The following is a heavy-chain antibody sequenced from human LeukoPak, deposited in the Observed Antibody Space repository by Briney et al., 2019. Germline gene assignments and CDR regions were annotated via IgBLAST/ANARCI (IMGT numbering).Heavy chain of an antibody. CDR3: ARGYSSSWAYYFDY. J-gene: IGHJ4*02. CDR2: IYSGGST. CDR1: GFTVSSNY. V-gene: IGHV3-53*01. Sequence: PGGSLRLSCAASGFTVSSNYMSWVRQAPGKGLEWVSVIYSGGSTYYADSVKGRFTISRDNSKSTLYLQMNGLRAEDTAVYYCARGYSSSWAYYFDYRGRGTLVTVSS. D-gene: IGHD6-13*01.